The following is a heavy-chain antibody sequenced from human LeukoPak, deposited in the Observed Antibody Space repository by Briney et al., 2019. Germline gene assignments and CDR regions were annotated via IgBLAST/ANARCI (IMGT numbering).Heavy chain of an antibody. J-gene: IGHJ4*02. CDR2: INTNTGNP. Sequence: GASVKVSCKASGYTFTSYAMNWVRQAPGQGLEWMGWINTNTGNPTYAQGFTGRFVFSLDTSVSTAYLQICSLKAEDTAVYYCARDKWVDSSSWYYFDYWGQGTLVTVSS. D-gene: IGHD6-13*01. CDR3: ARDKWVDSSSWYYFDY. CDR1: GYTFTSYA. V-gene: IGHV7-4-1*01.